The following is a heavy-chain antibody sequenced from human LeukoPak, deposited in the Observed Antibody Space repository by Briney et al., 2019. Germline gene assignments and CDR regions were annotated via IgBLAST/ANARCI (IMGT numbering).Heavy chain of an antibody. CDR3: ARDYYGSGSYLFDY. Sequence: GASVKVSFKASGGTFSSYTINRVRQPPGQGLEWMGGIIPIFGTANYAQKFQGRVTITTYESTSTAYMELSRLRSEDTAVYYCARDYYGSGSYLFDYWGQGTLVTVSS. D-gene: IGHD3-10*01. J-gene: IGHJ4*02. CDR2: IIPIFGTA. V-gene: IGHV1-69*05. CDR1: GGTFSSYT.